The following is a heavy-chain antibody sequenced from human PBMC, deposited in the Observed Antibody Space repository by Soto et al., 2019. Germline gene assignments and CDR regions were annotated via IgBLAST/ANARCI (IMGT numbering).Heavy chain of an antibody. J-gene: IGHJ6*02. D-gene: IGHD5-18*01. CDR3: ASSYPYTGYSYGYYYYYYGMDV. CDR1: GGSISSSSYY. CDR2: IYYSGST. V-gene: IGHV4-39*01. Sequence: PSETLSLTCTVSGGSISSSSYYWGWIRQPPGKGLEWIGSIYYSGSTYYNPSLKSRVTISVDTSKNQFSLKLSSVTAADSAVYYCASSYPYTGYSYGYYYYYYGMDVWGQGTTVTVSS.